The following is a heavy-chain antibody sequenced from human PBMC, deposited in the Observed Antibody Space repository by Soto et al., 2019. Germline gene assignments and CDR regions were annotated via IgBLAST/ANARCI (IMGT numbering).Heavy chain of an antibody. CDR1: GFTFNNNW. CDR3: TSGGATGAGIYHFEN. CDR2: INSDGKTT. Sequence: EVQLVESGGGLVQPGGSLRLSCAASGFTFNNNWMHWVRQAPGKGLVWISRINSDGKTTTYADFVKGRFIISRDNAKNTVYLQVNSLGGEDTAVYYCTSGGATGAGIYHFENWGQGTLVTVSS. J-gene: IGHJ4*02. D-gene: IGHD3-10*01. V-gene: IGHV3-74*01.